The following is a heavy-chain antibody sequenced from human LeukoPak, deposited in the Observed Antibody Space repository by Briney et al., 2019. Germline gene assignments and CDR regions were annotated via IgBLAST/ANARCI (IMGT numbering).Heavy chain of an antibody. D-gene: IGHD3-22*01. CDR1: GGTFSSYA. Sequence: SVKVSCKASGGTFSSYAFSWVRQAPGQGLEWMGRIIPIFGTANYAQKFQGRVTITTDESTSTAYMELSSLRSEDTAVYYCARDTYDSSGYYYGYYFDYWGQGTLVTVSS. J-gene: IGHJ4*02. CDR3: ARDTYDSSGYYYGYYFDY. CDR2: IIPIFGTA. V-gene: IGHV1-69*05.